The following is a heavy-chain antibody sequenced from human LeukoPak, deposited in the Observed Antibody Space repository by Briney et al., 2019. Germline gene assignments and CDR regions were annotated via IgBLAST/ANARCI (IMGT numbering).Heavy chain of an antibody. Sequence: GGSLRLSCAASGFTFSNYRMHWVRQAPGKGLEWVSRIKGDGTKTDFADSVKGRFTISRDNAKNTLYLQMNSLTAEDTAVYFCATGAANGASYYGLWGQGTLVTVSS. J-gene: IGHJ4*02. CDR1: GFTFSNYR. V-gene: IGHV3-74*01. D-gene: IGHD2-8*01. CDR2: IKGDGTKT. CDR3: ATGAANGASYYGL.